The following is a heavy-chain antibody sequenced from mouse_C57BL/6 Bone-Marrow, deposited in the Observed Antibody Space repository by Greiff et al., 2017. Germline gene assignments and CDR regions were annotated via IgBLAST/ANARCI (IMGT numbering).Heavy chain of an antibody. CDR2: ISNLAYSI. CDR3: ARYDYGFFAY. D-gene: IGHD2-4*01. Sequence: DVMLVESGGGLVQPGGSLKLSCAASGFTFSDYGMAWVRQAPRKGPEWVAFISNLAYSIYYADTVKGRFTISRENAKNTLYLEMSSLRSEDTAMYYCARYDYGFFAYWGQGTLVTVSA. J-gene: IGHJ3*01. V-gene: IGHV5-15*01. CDR1: GFTFSDYG.